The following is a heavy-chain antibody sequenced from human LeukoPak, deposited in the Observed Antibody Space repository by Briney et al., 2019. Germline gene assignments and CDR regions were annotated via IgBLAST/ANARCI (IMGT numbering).Heavy chain of an antibody. CDR2: IYYSGST. J-gene: IGHJ4*02. CDR3: ARVYYDGSGYNFDY. CDR1: GGSISNYY. D-gene: IGHD3-22*01. Sequence: SETLSLTCTVSGGSISNYYWSWIRQPPGKGLEWIGYIYYSGSTNYNPSLKSRATISVDTSKNQFSLKLSSVTAADTAVFYCARVYYDGSGYNFDYWGQGTLVTVSS. V-gene: IGHV4-59*01.